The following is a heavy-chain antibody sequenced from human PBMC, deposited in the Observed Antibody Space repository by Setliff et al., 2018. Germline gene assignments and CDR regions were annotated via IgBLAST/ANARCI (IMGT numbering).Heavy chain of an antibody. Sequence: GGSLRLSCAASGFTFSSHWMAWVRQVPGKGLVWVSRINNEGSRSIYADSVRGRSTISRDNAKNTLYLQLNSLTTEDTAFYYCVKSDRDSSGWYPDYWGQGTLVTVSS. CDR1: GFTFSSHW. D-gene: IGHD6-19*01. CDR2: INNEGSRS. J-gene: IGHJ4*02. CDR3: VKSDRDSSGWYPDY. V-gene: IGHV3-74*01.